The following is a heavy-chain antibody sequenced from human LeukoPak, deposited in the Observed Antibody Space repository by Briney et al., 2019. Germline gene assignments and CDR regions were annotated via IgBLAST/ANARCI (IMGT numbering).Heavy chain of an antibody. V-gene: IGHV4-4*07. CDR3: ARPNYDILTGSTYYFDY. CDR2: IYTSGST. J-gene: IGHJ4*02. Sequence: SETLSLTCTVPGGSISSYYWSWIRQPAGKGLGWIGRIYTSGSTNYNPSLKSRVTMSVDTSKNQFSLKLSSVTAADTAVYYCARPNYDILTGSTYYFDYWGQGTLVTVSS. D-gene: IGHD3-9*01. CDR1: GGSISSYY.